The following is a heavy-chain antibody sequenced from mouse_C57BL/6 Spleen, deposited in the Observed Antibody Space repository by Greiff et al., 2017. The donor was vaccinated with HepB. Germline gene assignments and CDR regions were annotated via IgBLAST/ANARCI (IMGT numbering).Heavy chain of an antibody. J-gene: IGHJ2*01. Sequence: LVESGAELVRPGTSVKVSCKASGYAFTNYLIEWVKQRPGQGLEWIGVINPGSGGTNYNEKFKGKATLTADKSSSTAYMQLSSLTSEDSAVYFCARGITTDYWGQGTTLTVSS. CDR2: INPGSGGT. CDR3: ARGITTDY. D-gene: IGHD1-1*01. CDR1: GYAFTNYL. V-gene: IGHV1-54*01.